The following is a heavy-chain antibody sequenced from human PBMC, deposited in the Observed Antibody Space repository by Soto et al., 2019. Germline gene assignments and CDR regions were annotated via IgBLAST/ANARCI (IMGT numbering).Heavy chain of an antibody. CDR2: INPNSGGT. CDR3: ARGIVVVPAAIYEKDDAFDI. CDR1: GYTFPGYY. V-gene: IGHV1-2*04. D-gene: IGHD2-2*02. J-gene: IGHJ3*02. Sequence: ASVKVSCKASGYTFPGYYMHWVRQAPGQGLEWMGWINPNSGGTNYAQKFQGWVTMTRDTSISTAYMELSRLRSDDTAVYYCARGIVVVPAAIYEKDDAFDIWAQGTMVTVSS.